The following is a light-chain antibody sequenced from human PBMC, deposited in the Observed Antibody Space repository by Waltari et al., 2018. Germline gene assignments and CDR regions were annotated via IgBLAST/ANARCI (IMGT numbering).Light chain of an antibody. CDR3: AAWDDSLSALV. J-gene: IGLJ3*02. V-gene: IGLV1-47*01. CDR2: RDD. Sequence: QSVLTQAPSTSGTPAQRITISCSGGSSNIGSNYVSWYQHLPGAAPKLLIGRDDHRPSGVPDRISGSKSGTSASLAISGLRSEDEADYYCAAWDDSLSALVFGGGTKLTVL. CDR1: SSNIGSNY.